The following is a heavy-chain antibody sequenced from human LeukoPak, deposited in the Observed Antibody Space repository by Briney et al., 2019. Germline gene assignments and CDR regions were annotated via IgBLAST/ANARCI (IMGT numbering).Heavy chain of an antibody. CDR2: INHSGTI. V-gene: IGHV4-34*01. D-gene: IGHD5-24*01. CDR3: ARGQMDTI. J-gene: IGHJ4*02. CDR1: GGSLSGYY. Sequence: SETLSLTCAVYGGSLSGYYWSWIRQPPGKGLEWIGEINHSGTINYNPSLKSRVNISKDTSKKQFFLRLRSVTAADTAVYYCARGQMDTIWGQGTLVTVSS.